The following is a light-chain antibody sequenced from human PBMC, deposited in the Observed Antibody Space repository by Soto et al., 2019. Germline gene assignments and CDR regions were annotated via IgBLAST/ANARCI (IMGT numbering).Light chain of an antibody. V-gene: IGKV3D-20*02. CDR1: QRVSNNY. J-gene: IGKJ1*01. CDR3: QQRSNWPLTWP. CDR2: GAS. Sequence: VLTQSPGTLTLYTGERATLSCRASQRVSNNYLAWYQQKVGQAPRLLIYGASSRATGIPARFSGSGSGTDFTLTISSLEPEDFAVYYCQQRSNWPLTWPFGQGTKVDIK.